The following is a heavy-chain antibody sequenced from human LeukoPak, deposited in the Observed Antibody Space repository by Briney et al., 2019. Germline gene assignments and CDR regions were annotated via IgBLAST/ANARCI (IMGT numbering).Heavy chain of an antibody. CDR2: INWNGGST. D-gene: IGHD3-10*01. Sequence: SGGSLRLSCATSGFTFRSYDMSWVRQAPGKGLEWVSGINWNGGSTGYADSVKGRFTISRDNAKNSLYLQMNSLRAEDTALCYCARVGTMVRGVNDYYYMDVWGKGTTVTVSS. V-gene: IGHV3-20*04. J-gene: IGHJ6*03. CDR3: ARVGTMVRGVNDYYYMDV. CDR1: GFTFRSYD.